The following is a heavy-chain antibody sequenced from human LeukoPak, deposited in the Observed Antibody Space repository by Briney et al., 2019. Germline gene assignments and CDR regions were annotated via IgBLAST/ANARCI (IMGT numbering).Heavy chain of an antibody. V-gene: IGHV5-51*01. J-gene: IGHJ4*02. CDR3: ATSTYSGAAHIDY. CDR2: IFLDDSQI. D-gene: IGHD2-21*01. Sequence: GESLKISCKESDHTLNIYWIAWVRQMPGRGLEWMGIIFLDDSQIEYNPSFQGQITISADKSVKTAYLQWDSLQTSDTALYYCATSTYSGAAHIDYWGQGTPVTVST. CDR1: DHTLNIYW.